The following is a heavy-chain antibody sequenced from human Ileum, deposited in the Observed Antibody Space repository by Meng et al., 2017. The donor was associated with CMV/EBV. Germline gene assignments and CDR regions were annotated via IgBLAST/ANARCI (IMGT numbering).Heavy chain of an antibody. Sequence: SLKVSCKASGYSFSDYYIHWVRQAPGQGLEWMGWIKVDNGDTRYAPKFQGRFTVTRDTSIDTAYIELKSLKSDDTALYYCARDPGCDDPTCYGIGWDLWGQGTLVTVSS. CDR3: ARDPGCDDPTCYGIGWDL. CDR2: IKVDNGDT. J-gene: IGHJ5*02. CDR1: GYSFSDYY. D-gene: IGHD2-21*01. V-gene: IGHV1-2*02.